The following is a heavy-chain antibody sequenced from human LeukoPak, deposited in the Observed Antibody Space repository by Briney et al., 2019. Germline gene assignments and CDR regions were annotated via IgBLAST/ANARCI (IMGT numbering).Heavy chain of an antibody. V-gene: IGHV1-2*02. CDR1: GYTFTDFY. J-gene: IGHJ3*02. CDR3: AREAGDNAFDI. D-gene: IGHD2-21*01. Sequence: GASVKVSCKASGYTFTDFYMHWVRQAPGQGLEWMGWINPNSGGTNYAQKFQGRVTMTRDTSISTAYMEVSRLRSDDTAVSYCAREAGDNAFDIWGQGTMVTVSS. CDR2: INPNSGGT.